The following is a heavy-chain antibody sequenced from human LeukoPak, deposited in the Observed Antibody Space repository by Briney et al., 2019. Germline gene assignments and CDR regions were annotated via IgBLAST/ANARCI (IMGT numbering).Heavy chain of an antibody. J-gene: IGHJ6*03. CDR2: IYHSGST. Sequence: PSETLSLTCTVSGYSISSGYYWGWIRQPPGKGLEWIGSIYHSGSTYYNPSLKSRVTISVDTSKNQFSLKLSSVTAADTAVYYCARDPPDHYYYMDVWGKGTTVTVSS. CDR1: GYSISSGYY. CDR3: ARDPPDHYYYMDV. V-gene: IGHV4-38-2*02.